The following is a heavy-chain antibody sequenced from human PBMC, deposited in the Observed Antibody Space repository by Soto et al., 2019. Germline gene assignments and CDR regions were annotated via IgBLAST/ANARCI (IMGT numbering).Heavy chain of an antibody. CDR3: AKDIIQLGYYFDY. Sequence: GGSLRLSCAASGFTFSSYGMHWFRQAPGKGLEWVAVISYDGSNKYYADSVKGRFTISRDNSKNTLYLQMNSLRAEDTAVYYCAKDIIQLGYYFDYWGQGTLVTVSS. V-gene: IGHV3-30*18. CDR1: GFTFSSYG. D-gene: IGHD1-1*01. CDR2: ISYDGSNK. J-gene: IGHJ4*02.